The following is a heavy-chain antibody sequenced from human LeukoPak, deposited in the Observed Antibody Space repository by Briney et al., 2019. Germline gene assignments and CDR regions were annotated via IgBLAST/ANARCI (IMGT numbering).Heavy chain of an antibody. CDR2: ISGSGGST. CDR3: AKATVTTYFSERYYFDY. V-gene: IGHV3-23*01. D-gene: IGHD4-17*01. Sequence: GGSLRLSCAASGFTFSNYAMSWVRQAPGKGLEWVSAISGSGGSTYYADSVKGRFTISRDNSKNTLYLQMNSLRAEDTAVYYCAKATVTTYFSERYYFDYWGQGTLVTVSS. CDR1: GFTFSNYA. J-gene: IGHJ4*02.